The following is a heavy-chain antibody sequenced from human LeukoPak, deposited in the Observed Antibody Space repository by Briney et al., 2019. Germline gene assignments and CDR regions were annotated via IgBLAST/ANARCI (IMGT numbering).Heavy chain of an antibody. CDR2: INVSGGST. CDR3: AKYVSAKGPPYTLDV. D-gene: IGHD2/OR15-2a*01. J-gene: IGHJ6*02. CDR1: EFTFSSYA. V-gene: IGHV3-23*01. Sequence: GGSLRLSCAASEFTFSSYAMQWVRQAPGKGLEWVSGINVSGGSTWYADSVKGRFTISRDNSKNTLYLQMNSLRAEDTAVYYCAKYVSAKGPPYTLDVWGQGTTVTVSS.